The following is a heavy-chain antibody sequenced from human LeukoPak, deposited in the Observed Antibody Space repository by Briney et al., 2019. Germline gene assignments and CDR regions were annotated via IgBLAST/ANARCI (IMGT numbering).Heavy chain of an antibody. CDR1: GFTFDNYG. D-gene: IGHD4-17*01. CDR2: INWNGGST. J-gene: IGHJ4*02. Sequence: GGSLRLSCAASGFTFDNYGLSWVRQAPGKGLEWVSGINWNGGSTGHADSVKGRFTISRDNAKNSLYLQMNSLRAEDTALYYCARVGIYGDYNRYFDYWGQGTLVTVSS. CDR3: ARVGIYGDYNRYFDY. V-gene: IGHV3-20*04.